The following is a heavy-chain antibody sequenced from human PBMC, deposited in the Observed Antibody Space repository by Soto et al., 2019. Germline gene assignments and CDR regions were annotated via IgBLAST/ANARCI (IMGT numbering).Heavy chain of an antibody. D-gene: IGHD6-6*01. CDR3: ATSFPETYSSSSFCFDY. CDR1: GYTLTELS. Sequence: ASVKVSCKVSGYTLTELSMHWVRQAPGKGLEWMGGFDPEDGETIYAQKFQGRVTMTEDTSTDTAYMELSSLRSEDTAVYYCATSFPETYSSSSFCFDYWGQGTLVTVSS. CDR2: FDPEDGET. V-gene: IGHV1-24*01. J-gene: IGHJ4*02.